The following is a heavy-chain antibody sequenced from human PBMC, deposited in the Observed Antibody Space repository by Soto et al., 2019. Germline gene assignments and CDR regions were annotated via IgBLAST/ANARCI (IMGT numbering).Heavy chain of an antibody. CDR1: GYTLNSYY. J-gene: IGHJ3*02. CDR3: AREKIAVAPSDAFDI. Sequence: GGPVKVSCKGSGYTLNSYYIHWGRQAPGQGLEWMGGINPICGTANYAQKFQGRVTITADTSTSTAYMELSSLRSEDTAVYYCAREKIAVAPSDAFDIWGQGTMVTVSS. CDR2: INPICGTA. V-gene: IGHV1-69*06. D-gene: IGHD6-19*01.